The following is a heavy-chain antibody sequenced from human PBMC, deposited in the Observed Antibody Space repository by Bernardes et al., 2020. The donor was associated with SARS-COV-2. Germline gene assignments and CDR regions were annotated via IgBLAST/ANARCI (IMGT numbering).Heavy chain of an antibody. D-gene: IGHD2-21*02. Sequence: GGSLILSCAASGFTFRRSSMNWVRQAPGKGLEWVSHISSSSSTIYYADSVKGRFTISRDNAKNSLYLQMNSLRAEDTAVYYCARGSGADWPRYFQHWGQGTLVTVSS. J-gene: IGHJ1*01. CDR1: GFTFRRSS. CDR2: ISSSSSTI. V-gene: IGHV3-48*01. CDR3: ARGSGADWPRYFQH.